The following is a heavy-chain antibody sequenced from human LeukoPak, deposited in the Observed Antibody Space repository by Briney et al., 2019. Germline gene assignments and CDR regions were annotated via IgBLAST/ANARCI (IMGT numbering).Heavy chain of an antibody. Sequence: PGGSLRLSCAASGFTFSSYAMHWVRQAPGKGLEWVAVISYDGSNKYYADSVKGRFTISRDNSKNTLYLQMNSLRAEDTAVYYCAGQWLPSKVSYYFDFWGQGTLVTVSS. CDR1: GFTFSSYA. V-gene: IGHV3-30*03. J-gene: IGHJ4*02. CDR3: AGQWLPSKVSYYFDF. CDR2: ISYDGSNK. D-gene: IGHD6-19*01.